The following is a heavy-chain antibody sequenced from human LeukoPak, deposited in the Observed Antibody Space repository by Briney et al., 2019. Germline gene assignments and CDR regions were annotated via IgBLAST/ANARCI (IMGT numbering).Heavy chain of an antibody. J-gene: IGHJ4*02. Sequence: GGSLRLSCAASGFTFSSYWMSWVRQAPGKGLEWVANIKQDGSDKYYVDSVKGRFTISRDNAKNSLYLQVNSLRAEDTAVYYCAGSSGWARYFDYWGQGTLVTVSS. CDR3: AGSSGWARYFDY. V-gene: IGHV3-7*05. CDR2: IKQDGSDK. D-gene: IGHD6-19*01. CDR1: GFTFSSYW.